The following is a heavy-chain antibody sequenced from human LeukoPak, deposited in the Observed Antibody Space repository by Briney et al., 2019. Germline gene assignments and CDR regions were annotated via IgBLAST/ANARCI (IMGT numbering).Heavy chain of an antibody. J-gene: IGHJ4*02. CDR2: IYYSGNT. Sequence: SETLSLTCTVSGGSISSYYWSWIRQPPGKGLEWLGYIYYSGNTEYKPSLKSRVAMSVDTSKNQFSLRLSSVTAADTAVYYCARSTGSTMFIDYWGQGTLVTVSS. V-gene: IGHV4-59*01. CDR1: GGSISSYY. D-gene: IGHD3-10*02. CDR3: ARSTGSTMFIDY.